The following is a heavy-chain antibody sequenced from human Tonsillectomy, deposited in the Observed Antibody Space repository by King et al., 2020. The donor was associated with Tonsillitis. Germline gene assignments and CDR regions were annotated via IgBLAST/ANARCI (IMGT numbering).Heavy chain of an antibody. V-gene: IGHV3-53*01. CDR1: GFIVSSNY. Sequence: VQLVESGGGLIQPGGSLRRSCAASGFIVSSNYMSWVRQAPGKGLEGFSVIYSGGSTYYADSLKGRFTISRDNSKNTLYLQMNSLRAEDTAVYYCARDVAAAGFLWDWGQGTLVTVSS. D-gene: IGHD6-13*01. CDR3: ARDVAAAGFLWD. J-gene: IGHJ4*02. CDR2: IYSGGST.